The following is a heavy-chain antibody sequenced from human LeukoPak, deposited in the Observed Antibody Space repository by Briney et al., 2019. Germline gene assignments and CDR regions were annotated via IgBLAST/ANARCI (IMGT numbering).Heavy chain of an antibody. CDR1: GGSINSYF. D-gene: IGHD1-26*01. V-gene: IGHV4-4*07. CDR3: ARQEGEIVGPY. Sequence: SETLSLTCTVSGGSINSYFWTWIRQPAGKGLEWIGRIYTGGSTNYNPSLKSRVTMSVDTSKNQFSLKLNSVTAADTAVYYCARQEGEIVGPYWGQGTLVTVSS. CDR2: IYTGGST. J-gene: IGHJ4*02.